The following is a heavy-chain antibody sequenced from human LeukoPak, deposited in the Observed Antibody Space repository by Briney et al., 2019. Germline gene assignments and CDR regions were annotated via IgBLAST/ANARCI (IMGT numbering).Heavy chain of an antibody. CDR1: GFTFSSYW. CDR3: AKQRLTVTTRGYFDY. D-gene: IGHD4-17*01. V-gene: IGHV3-23*01. CDR2: ISGSGGST. J-gene: IGHJ4*02. Sequence: GGSLRLSCAASGFTFSSYWMSWVRQAPGKGLEWVSGISGSGGSTYYADSVKGRFTISRDNSKNTLFLQMNSLRAEDTAVYYCAKQRLTVTTRGYFDYWGQGTLVTVSS.